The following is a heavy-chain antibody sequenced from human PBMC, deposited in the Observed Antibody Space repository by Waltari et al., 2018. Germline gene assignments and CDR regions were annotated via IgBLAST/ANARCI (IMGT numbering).Heavy chain of an antibody. D-gene: IGHD3-22*01. CDR1: GFPIKSGYY. J-gene: IGHJ3*01. V-gene: IGHV4-38-2*01. CDR3: VRPMYDSSDQGLAFDL. Sequence: QVQLQESGPGLARPSETLSLSCAVSGFPIKSGYYWAWVRQPPGKGLEWIASVVRNRDKYYNPSLPSRVTISMHTSKNQISLQLTSVTAADTALYYCVRPMYDSSDQGLAFDLWGQGTMVTVSS. CDR2: VVRNRDK.